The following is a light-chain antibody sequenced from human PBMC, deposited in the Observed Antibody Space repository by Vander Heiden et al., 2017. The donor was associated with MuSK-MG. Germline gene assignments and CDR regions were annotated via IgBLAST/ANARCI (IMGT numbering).Light chain of an antibody. CDR2: DAS. CDR3: QQRSNWPPA. J-gene: IGKJ4*01. Sequence: VLTQSPATLSLSPGERATLSCRASQSVSSYLAWYQQKPGQAPRLLIYDASNRATGIPARFSGSGSGTDFTLTISSLEPEDFAVYYCQQRSNWPPAFGGGTKVEIK. CDR1: QSVSSY. V-gene: IGKV3-11*01.